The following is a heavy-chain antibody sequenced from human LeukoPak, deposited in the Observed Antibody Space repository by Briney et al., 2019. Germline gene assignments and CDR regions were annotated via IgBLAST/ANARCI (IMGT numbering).Heavy chain of an antibody. CDR3: AKGMRIAAAVYMDV. CDR1: GFTFSSYG. Sequence: GGSLRLSCAASGFTFSSYGMSWVRQAPGKGLEWVSAISGSGGSTYYADSVKGRFTISRDNSKNTLYLQMNSLRAEDTAVYYCAKGMRIAAAVYMDVWGKGTTVTVSS. D-gene: IGHD6-13*01. J-gene: IGHJ6*03. CDR2: ISGSGGST. V-gene: IGHV3-23*01.